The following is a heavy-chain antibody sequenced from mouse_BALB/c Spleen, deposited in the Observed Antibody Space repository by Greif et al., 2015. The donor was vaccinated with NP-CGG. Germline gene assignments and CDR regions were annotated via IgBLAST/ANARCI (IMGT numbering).Heavy chain of an antibody. V-gene: IGHV1S81*02. CDR1: GYTFTSYY. Sequence: VQLQQSGAELVKPGASVKLSCKASGYTFTSYYMYWVKQRPGQGLEWIGEINPSNGGTNFNEKFKSKATLTVDKSSSTAYMQLSSLTSEDSAVYYCTRSGYGYYFDYWGQRTTLTVSS. CDR2: INPSNGGT. CDR3: TRSGYGYYFDY. D-gene: IGHD2-2*01. J-gene: IGHJ2*01.